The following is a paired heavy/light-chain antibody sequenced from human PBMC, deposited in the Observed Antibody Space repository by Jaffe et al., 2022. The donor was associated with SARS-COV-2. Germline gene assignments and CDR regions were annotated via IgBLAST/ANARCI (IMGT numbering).Light chain of an antibody. V-gene: IGKV1-5*03. Sequence: DIQMTQSPSTLSASVGDRVTITCRASQSISSWLAWYQQKPGKAPNLLIYKASSLESGVPSRFSGSGSGTEFTLTISSLQPDDFATYYCQQYNSYSWTFGQGTKVEIK. CDR2: KAS. J-gene: IGKJ1*01. CDR1: QSISSW. CDR3: QQYNSYSWT.
Heavy chain of an antibody. CDR3: ARGLVVTAGYYYYAMDV. D-gene: IGHD2-21*02. Sequence: QVQLQESGPGLVKPSQTLSLTCTVSSDSISSGSYYWSWIRQPAGKGLEWIGRIYTTGITNYNPSLKSRVTISVDTSKNQFSLKLSSVTAADTAVYYCARGLVVTAGYYYYAMDVWGQGTTVTVSS. J-gene: IGHJ6*02. V-gene: IGHV4-61*02. CDR1: SDSISSGSYY. CDR2: IYTTGIT.